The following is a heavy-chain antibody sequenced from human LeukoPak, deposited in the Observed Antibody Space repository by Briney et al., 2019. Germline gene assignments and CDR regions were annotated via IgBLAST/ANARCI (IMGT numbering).Heavy chain of an antibody. CDR2: IIPIFGTP. D-gene: IGHD2-21*01. CDR1: GGTFRHDA. Sequence: SVKVSCKASGGTFRHDAVSWVRQAPGQGLEWMGGIIPIFGTPRYAQTFQGRVTITADELTGTSYMEVSSLTSDDTAVYFCATEGHLNSKYFFASWGQGTLVTVSS. J-gene: IGHJ4*02. V-gene: IGHV1-69*01. CDR3: ATEGHLNSKYFFAS.